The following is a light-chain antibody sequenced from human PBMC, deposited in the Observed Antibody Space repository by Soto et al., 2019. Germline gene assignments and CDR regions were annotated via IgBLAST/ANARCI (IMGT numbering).Light chain of an antibody. CDR1: SSNIENNY. CDR2: KNN. V-gene: IGLV1-47*01. Sequence: QSALTQPPSATGTPGQRVTISCSGSSSNIENNYVYWYQHLPGTAPKLLINKNNQRPSGVPDRFSGSKSGTSASLAISGLRSEDEADYYCAAWDDSLSGPVFGGGTKLTVL. CDR3: AAWDDSLSGPV. J-gene: IGLJ2*01.